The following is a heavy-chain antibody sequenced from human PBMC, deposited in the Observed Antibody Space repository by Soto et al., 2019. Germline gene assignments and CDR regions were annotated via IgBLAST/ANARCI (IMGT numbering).Heavy chain of an antibody. CDR2: ISTSGGST. J-gene: IGHJ4*02. D-gene: IGHD3-9*01. CDR1: SDYE. V-gene: IGHV3-48*03. Sequence: PGGSLRLSCAAFSDYEMSWVRQAPGKGLEWISYISTSGGSTYYADSVKGRFTISRDNTKNSLYLQMNSLRAEDTALYFCAREALTGDFFDFWVPGTLVTVSS. CDR3: AREALTGDFFDF.